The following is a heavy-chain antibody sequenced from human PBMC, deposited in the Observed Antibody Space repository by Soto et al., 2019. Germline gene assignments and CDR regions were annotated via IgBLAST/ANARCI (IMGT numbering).Heavy chain of an antibody. Sequence: GGSLRLSCAASGFTFINYAMSWVRQAPGKGLEWVSAISGSGGSTYYADSVKGRFTISRDNSKNTLYLHMNSLRAEDTAVYYCAKDLVAAASAEYFQHWGRGTLVTVPQ. V-gene: IGHV3-23*01. CDR1: GFTFINYA. CDR2: ISGSGGST. D-gene: IGHD6-13*01. CDR3: AKDLVAAASAEYFQH. J-gene: IGHJ1*01.